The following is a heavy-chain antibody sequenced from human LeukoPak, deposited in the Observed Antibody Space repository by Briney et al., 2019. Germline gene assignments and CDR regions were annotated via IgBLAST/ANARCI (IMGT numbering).Heavy chain of an antibody. CDR3: ARAHSDYYDSSGYYL. D-gene: IGHD3-22*01. CDR2: IYYSGST. Sequence: SETLSLTCTVSGASISSYYWSWIRQPPGKGLEWIGYIYYSGSTYYNPSLKSRVTISVDTSKNQFSLKLSSVTAADTAVYYCARAHSDYYDSSGYYLWGQGTLVTVSS. V-gene: IGHV4-59*12. CDR1: GASISSYY. J-gene: IGHJ5*02.